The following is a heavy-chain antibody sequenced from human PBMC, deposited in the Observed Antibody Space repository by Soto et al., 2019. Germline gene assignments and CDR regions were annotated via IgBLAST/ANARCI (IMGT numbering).Heavy chain of an antibody. V-gene: IGHV1-18*04. J-gene: IGHJ4*02. CDR1: GYTFINHG. Sequence: QVPLVQSGGEVKKPGASVKVSCKASGYTFINHGISWVRQAPGQGLEWMGWISGHNGKTNYAQKFQGRVTMTTDTSTRTAVMDLRSLRSDDTAVYYCASDSYPLAYFFDYWGQGTLVAVSS. CDR2: ISGHNGKT. CDR3: ASDSYPLAYFFDY.